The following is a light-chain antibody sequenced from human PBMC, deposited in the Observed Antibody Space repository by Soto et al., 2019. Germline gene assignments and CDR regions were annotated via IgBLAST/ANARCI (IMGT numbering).Light chain of an antibody. Sequence: EIVLTQSPGTLSLSPGERATLSCRASQSVSSSYLAWYQQKPGQAPRLLIYGAFIRAAGIPERFSGSGSGTDFTLSISRLEPEDCAVYYCQQYGSSPWTFGHGTKVEIK. CDR3: QQYGSSPWT. CDR1: QSVSSSY. V-gene: IGKV3-20*01. CDR2: GAF. J-gene: IGKJ1*01.